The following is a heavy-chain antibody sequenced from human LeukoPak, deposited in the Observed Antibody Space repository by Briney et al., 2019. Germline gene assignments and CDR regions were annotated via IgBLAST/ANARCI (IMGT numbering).Heavy chain of an antibody. CDR2: TNHSGST. CDR1: GGSFSGYY. V-gene: IGHV4-34*01. Sequence: PSETLSLTCAVYGGSFSGYYWSWIRQPPGKGLEWIGETNHSGSTNYNPSLKSRVTISVDTSKNQFSLKLSSVTAADTAVYYCGRDLKVDGSSGYYAFDIWGQGTMVTVSS. D-gene: IGHD6-19*01. CDR3: GRDLKVDGSSGYYAFDI. J-gene: IGHJ3*02.